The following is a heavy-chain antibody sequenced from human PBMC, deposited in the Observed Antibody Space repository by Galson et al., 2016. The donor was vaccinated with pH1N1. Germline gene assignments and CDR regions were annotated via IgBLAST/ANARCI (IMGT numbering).Heavy chain of an antibody. V-gene: IGHV3-23*01. CDR2: VNGAGRVT. D-gene: IGHD2-8*01. CDR1: GFNFNNYG. J-gene: IGHJ4*02. CDR3: AKDLPTKWDFDS. Sequence: SLRLSCAASGFNFNNYGMTWVRQAPGRGLEWVSNVNGAGRVTYYADSVKGRFTISRDNSKNTMYLQMNNLSAEDTAVYYCAKDLPTKWDFDSWGQGTRVTVSS.